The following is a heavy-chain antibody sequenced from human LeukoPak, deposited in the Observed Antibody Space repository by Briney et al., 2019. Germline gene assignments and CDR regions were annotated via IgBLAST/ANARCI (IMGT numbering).Heavy chain of an antibody. CDR1: GYTFTGYY. CDR2: INPNSGGT. D-gene: IGHD6-13*01. CDR3: ARRCAYSSSCYYMDV. J-gene: IGHJ6*03. V-gene: IGHV1-2*02. Sequence: ASVRVSCKPSGYTFTGYYMHWVRQAPGQGLEWMGWINPNSGGTNYAQKFQGRVTMTRDTSISTAYMEQSRLRSDDTAVYYCARRCAYSSSCYYMDVWGKGTTVTVSS.